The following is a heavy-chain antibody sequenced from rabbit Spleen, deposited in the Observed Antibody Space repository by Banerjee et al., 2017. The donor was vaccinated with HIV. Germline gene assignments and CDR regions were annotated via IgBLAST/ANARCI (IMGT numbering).Heavy chain of an antibody. CDR1: GFSFAFNDY. V-gene: IGHV1S40*01. Sequence: QSLEESGGDLVKPGASVTLTCTASGFSFAFNDYMCWVRQAPGKGLEWIACIHSGDSGYTYYATWAKGRFTISKTSSTTVTLQMTSLTAADTATYFCARDTGSSFSSYGMDLWGQGTLVTVS. CDR3: ARDTGSSFSSYGMDL. J-gene: IGHJ6*01. D-gene: IGHD8-1*01. CDR2: IHSGDSGYT.